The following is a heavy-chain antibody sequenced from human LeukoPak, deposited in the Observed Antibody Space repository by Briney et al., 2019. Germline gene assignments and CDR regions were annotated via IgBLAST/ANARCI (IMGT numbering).Heavy chain of an antibody. CDR1: GFTFSNYA. V-gene: IGHV3-23*01. J-gene: IGHJ4*02. D-gene: IGHD5-18*01. Sequence: GRSLRLSCAASGFTFSNYAMSWARQAPGKGLEWVSAISGSGGSTYYAGSVKGRFTISRDNSKNTLYLQMNSLRAEDTAVYYCTKGTIWLPFDYWGQGTLVTVSS. CDR3: TKGTIWLPFDY. CDR2: ISGSGGST.